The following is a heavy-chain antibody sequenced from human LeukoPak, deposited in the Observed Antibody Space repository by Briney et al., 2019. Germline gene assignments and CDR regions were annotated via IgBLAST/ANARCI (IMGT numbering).Heavy chain of an antibody. CDR2: ISGSGSYT. CDR3: AKYISGWYLDS. J-gene: IGHJ4*02. CDR1: GFTFSNYA. V-gene: IGHV3-23*01. Sequence: PGGSLRLSCAASGFTFSNYALSWVRQAPGKGLEWVSAISGSGSYTYYADSVKGRFTISRDNSKNTVYLQMNSLRAEDTAVYYCAKYISGWYLDSWGQGTLVTVSS. D-gene: IGHD6-19*01.